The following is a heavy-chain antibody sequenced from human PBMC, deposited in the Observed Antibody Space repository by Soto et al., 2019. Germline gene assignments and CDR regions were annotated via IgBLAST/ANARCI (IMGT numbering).Heavy chain of an antibody. CDR2: INHSGNT. Sequence: PSETLSLTCAVSGGSIGTGAYYWGWIRQAPGKGLEWIGSINHSGNTYLSPSLKDRVTMSVDTSKNSFSLKLRSATAADTGLYYCSRRAPEGFDPWGQGTLVTVSS. V-gene: IGHV4-39*01. J-gene: IGHJ5*02. CDR3: SRRAPEGFDP. CDR1: GGSIGTGAYY.